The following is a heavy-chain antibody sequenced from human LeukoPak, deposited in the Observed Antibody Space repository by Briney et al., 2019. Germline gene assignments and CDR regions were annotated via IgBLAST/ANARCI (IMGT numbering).Heavy chain of an antibody. CDR1: GYTFTSYY. J-gene: IGHJ3*02. CDR3: ASVGSVGATEYAFDI. V-gene: IGHV1-46*01. D-gene: IGHD1-26*01. CDR2: INPSGGST. Sequence: GASVKVSCKASGYTFTSYYMHWVRQAPGQGLEWMGIINPSGGSTSYAQKFQGRVTMTRDTSTSTVYMELSSLRSEDTAVYYCASVGSVGATEYAFDIWGQGTMVTVSS.